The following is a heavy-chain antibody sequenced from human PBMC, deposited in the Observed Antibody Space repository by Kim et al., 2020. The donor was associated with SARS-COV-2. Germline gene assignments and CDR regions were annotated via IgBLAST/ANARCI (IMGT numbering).Heavy chain of an antibody. V-gene: IGHV3-23*01. D-gene: IGHD6-13*01. CDR1: GFTFSSYA. Sequence: GGSLRLSCAASGFTFSSYAMSWVRQAPGKGLEWVSASGSGGSTYYADSVKGRFTISRDNSKNTLYLRMNSLRAEDTAVYYCAKDDDGDSSSWFFFDYWGQGTLVTVSS. CDR3: AKDDDGDSSSWFFFDY. CDR2: SGSGGST. J-gene: IGHJ4*02.